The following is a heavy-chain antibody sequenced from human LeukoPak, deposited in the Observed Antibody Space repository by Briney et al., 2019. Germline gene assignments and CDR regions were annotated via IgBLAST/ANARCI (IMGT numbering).Heavy chain of an antibody. V-gene: IGHV3-23*01. J-gene: IGHJ4*02. Sequence: SGGSLRLSCAASGFTFSNYAMSWVRQAPGKGLEWVSSITSGIGRTYYADSVKGRFTISRDDSKKTLYLQMSSLRAEDTAVYNCANGYSRELDYWGLGTLVTVSS. D-gene: IGHD6-13*01. CDR3: ANGYSRELDY. CDR2: ITSGIGRT. CDR1: GFTFSNYA.